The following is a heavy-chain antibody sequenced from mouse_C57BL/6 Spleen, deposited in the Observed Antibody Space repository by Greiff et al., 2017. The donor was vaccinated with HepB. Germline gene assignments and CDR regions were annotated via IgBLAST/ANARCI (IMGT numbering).Heavy chain of an antibody. CDR1: GYTFTDYN. CDR2: INPNNGGT. CDR3: ARSDGYPISFAY. Sequence: VQLKESGPELVKPGASVKIPCKASGYTFTDYNVDWVKQSHGKSLEWIGDINPNNGGTIYNQKFKGKATLTVDKSSSTAYMELRSLTSEDTAVYYCARSDGYPISFAYWGQGTLVTVSA. J-gene: IGHJ3*01. V-gene: IGHV1-18*01. D-gene: IGHD2-3*01.